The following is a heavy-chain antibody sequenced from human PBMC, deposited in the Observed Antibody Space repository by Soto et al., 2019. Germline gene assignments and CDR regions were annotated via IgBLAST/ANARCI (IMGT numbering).Heavy chain of an antibody. D-gene: IGHD6-19*01. J-gene: IGHJ4*02. Sequence: SETLSLTCTAAGASIRSYYWSWIRQPPGKGLEWIGYIYYSGSTNYNPSLKSRVTISVDTSKNQFSLKLSSVTAADTAVYYCARDRGYSSGFDYWGQETLVTVSS. V-gene: IGHV4-59*01. CDR3: ARDRGYSSGFDY. CDR2: IYYSGST. CDR1: GASIRSYY.